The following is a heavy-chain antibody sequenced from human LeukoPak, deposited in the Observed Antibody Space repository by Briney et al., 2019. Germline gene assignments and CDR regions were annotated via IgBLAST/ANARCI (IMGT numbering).Heavy chain of an antibody. V-gene: IGHV4-59*01. CDR2: IYYSGST. CDR1: GGSISSYY. D-gene: IGHD3-22*01. J-gene: IGHJ4*02. CDR3: ARGGSGYYIDY. Sequence: SETLSLTCTVSGGSISSYYWSWIRQPPGKGLEWIGYIYYSGSTTYNPSLKSRVTISVDTSKNQFSLKLSSVTAADTAVYYCARGGSGYYIDYWGQGTLVSVSS.